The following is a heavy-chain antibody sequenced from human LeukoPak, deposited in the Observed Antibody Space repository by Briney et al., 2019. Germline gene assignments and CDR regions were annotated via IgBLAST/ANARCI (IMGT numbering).Heavy chain of an antibody. CDR2: INSDGSWT. Sequence: GGSLRLSCAASGNYWMHWVRQVPGKGLVWVSHINSDGSWTSYADSVRGRFTISKDNAKNTVYLQMNSLRAEDTAVYYCVSFYETYWGRGTLVTVSS. D-gene: IGHD2/OR15-2a*01. J-gene: IGHJ4*02. CDR1: GNYW. V-gene: IGHV3-74*01. CDR3: VSFYETY.